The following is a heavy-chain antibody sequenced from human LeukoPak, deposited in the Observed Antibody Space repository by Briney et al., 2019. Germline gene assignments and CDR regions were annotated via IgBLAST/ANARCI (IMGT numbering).Heavy chain of an antibody. J-gene: IGHJ4*02. CDR2: IYYSGST. D-gene: IGHD6-19*01. CDR3: ARDPYSRGFFDH. CDR1: GGSISSYY. Sequence: SETLSLTCTVSGGSISSYYWSWIRQPPGKGLEWIGYIYYSGSTNYNPYLKSRVTISVDTSKNQFSLKLSSVTAADTAVYYCARDPYSRGFFDHWGQGTLVTVSS. V-gene: IGHV4-59*01.